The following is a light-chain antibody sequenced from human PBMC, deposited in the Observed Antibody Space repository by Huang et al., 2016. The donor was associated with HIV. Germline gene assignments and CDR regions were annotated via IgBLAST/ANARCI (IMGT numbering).Light chain of an antibody. CDR3: QQSYRTAYT. V-gene: IGKV1-39*01. Sequence: DIQMTQSPSSLSASVGDRVTITWRASQSISSYLNWYQQKPGKAPKLLIYAASSVQSGVPSRFSGSGSGTDFTLTISSLQPEDFATYYCQQSYRTAYTFGQGTKLEIK. J-gene: IGKJ2*01. CDR2: AAS. CDR1: QSISSY.